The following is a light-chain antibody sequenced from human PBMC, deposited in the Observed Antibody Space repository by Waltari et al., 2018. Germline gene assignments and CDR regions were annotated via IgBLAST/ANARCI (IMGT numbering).Light chain of an antibody. CDR2: WGS. CDR1: QSLLHSNGYNY. J-gene: IGKJ4*01. CDR3: MQALQTPPGT. Sequence: DIVMTQSPLSLPVTPGEPASISCRSSQSLLHSNGYNYSDWYLQKPGQSPQLLIYWGSNRASGVPDRFSGSGSGTDFTLKISRVEAEDVGVYYCMQALQTPPGTFGGGTKVEIK. V-gene: IGKV2-28*01.